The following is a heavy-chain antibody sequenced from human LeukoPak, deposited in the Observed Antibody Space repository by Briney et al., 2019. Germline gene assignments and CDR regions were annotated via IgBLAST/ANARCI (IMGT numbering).Heavy chain of an antibody. CDR3: ARDDNFSSDS. D-gene: IGHD3-9*01. CDR1: KFTFRNYW. V-gene: IGHV3-7*05. Sequence: GGSLRLSCAASKFTFRNYWMSWVRQAPGKGLEWVANINRDGSEKYYVDSVKGRFTISRDNAKNSLYLQMNSLRAEDTAVYYCARDDNFSSDSWGQGTLVIVSS. CDR2: INRDGSEK. J-gene: IGHJ4*02.